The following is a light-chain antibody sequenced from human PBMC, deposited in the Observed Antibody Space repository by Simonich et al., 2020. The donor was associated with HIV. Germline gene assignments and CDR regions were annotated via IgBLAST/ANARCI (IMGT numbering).Light chain of an antibody. Sequence: EIVLTQSPATLSLSPGERATLSCRASQIVTSYLAWYQHKPGQAPRLLIYDASNRATGITAKFSGSWSGTEFTLTISSMQSEDIAVYYCQQYNNRPLTFGGGTKVEIK. CDR2: DAS. CDR3: QQYNNRPLT. J-gene: IGKJ4*01. V-gene: IGKV3-15*01. CDR1: QIVTSY.